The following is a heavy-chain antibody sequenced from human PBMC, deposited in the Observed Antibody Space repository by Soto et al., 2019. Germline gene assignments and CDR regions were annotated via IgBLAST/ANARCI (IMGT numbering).Heavy chain of an antibody. CDR3: ARHGYNYGWRYFDY. CDR2: IYSGGST. CDR1: GVTVSSNY. D-gene: IGHD5-18*01. V-gene: IGHV3-66*04. Sequence: EVQLVESGGGLVQPGGSLRLSCAASGVTVSSNYMSWVRQAPGKGLEWVSVIYSGGSTYYADYVKGRFTISSDNSKNTIDLQMNSLRAEDTAVYYCARHGYNYGWRYFDYLGQGTLVTVS. J-gene: IGHJ4*02.